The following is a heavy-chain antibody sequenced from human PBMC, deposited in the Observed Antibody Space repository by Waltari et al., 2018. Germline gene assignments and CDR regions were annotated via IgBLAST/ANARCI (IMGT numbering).Heavy chain of an antibody. CDR3: AREGYYGSGSYYAPFDY. CDR1: GGSFSGYY. J-gene: IGHJ4*02. CDR2: INHRGST. D-gene: IGHD3-10*01. V-gene: IGHV4-34*01. Sequence: QVQLQQWGAGLLKPSETLSLTCAVYGGSFSGYYWSWIRQPPGKGLEWIGEINHRGSTNYNPSRKSRVTISVDTSKNQFSLKLSSVTAADTAVYYCAREGYYGSGSYYAPFDYWGQGTLVTVSS.